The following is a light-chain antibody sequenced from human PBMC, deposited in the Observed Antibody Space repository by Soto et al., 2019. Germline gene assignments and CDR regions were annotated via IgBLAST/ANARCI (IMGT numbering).Light chain of an antibody. V-gene: IGLV2-14*01. CDR3: SSYTSSSTLLYV. CDR1: SSDVGGYNY. Sequence: QSVLTQPASVSGSPGQSITISCTGTSSDVGGYNYVSWYQQHPGKAPKLMIYDVSNRPSGVSNRFSGSESGNTASLTISGLQAEDEADYYCSSYTSSSTLLYVFGTGTKVTVL. CDR2: DVS. J-gene: IGLJ1*01.